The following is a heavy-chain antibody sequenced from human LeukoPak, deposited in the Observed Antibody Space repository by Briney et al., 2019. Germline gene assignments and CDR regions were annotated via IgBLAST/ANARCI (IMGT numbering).Heavy chain of an antibody. V-gene: IGHV4-59*01. D-gene: IGHD5-18*01. Sequence: SETLSLTCTVSGASITSYYWSWIRQPPGKGLEWIGYIYYSGTTNYNPSLKSRVAISVDTSKNQFSLKLSSVTAADTAVYYCARDQGYSYGYGFDYWGQGTLVTVSS. CDR2: IYYSGTT. CDR3: ARDQGYSYGYGFDY. CDR1: GASITSYY. J-gene: IGHJ4*02.